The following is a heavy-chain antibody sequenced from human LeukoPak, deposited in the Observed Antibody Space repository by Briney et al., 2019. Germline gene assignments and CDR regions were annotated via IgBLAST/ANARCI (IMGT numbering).Heavy chain of an antibody. CDR2: INPSGGST. CDR1: GYTFTSYY. CDR3: ARQTYYYDSSGYSLFDY. J-gene: IGHJ4*02. D-gene: IGHD3-22*01. V-gene: IGHV1-46*01. Sequence: ASVKVSCKASGYTFTSYYMHWVRQAPGQGLEWMGIINPSGGSTSYAQKFQGRDTMTRDMSTSTVYMELSSLRSEDTAVYYCARQTYYYDSSGYSLFDYWGQGTLVTVSS.